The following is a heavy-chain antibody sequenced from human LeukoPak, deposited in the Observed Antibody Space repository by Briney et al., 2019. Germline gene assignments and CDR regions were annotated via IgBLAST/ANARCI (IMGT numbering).Heavy chain of an antibody. V-gene: IGHV4-39*07. CDR2: IYYSGST. Sequence: PSETLSLTCTVSGGSISSSSYYWGWIRQPPGKGLEWIGSIYYSGSTYYNPSLKSRVTISVDTSKNQFSLKLSSVTAADTAVYYCARRGYDYVWGSYRKNYFDYWGQGTLVTVSS. CDR1: GGSISSSSYY. J-gene: IGHJ4*02. CDR3: ARRGYDYVWGSYRKNYFDY. D-gene: IGHD3-16*02.